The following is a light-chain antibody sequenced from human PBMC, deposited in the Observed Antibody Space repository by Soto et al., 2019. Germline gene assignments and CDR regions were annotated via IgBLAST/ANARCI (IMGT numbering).Light chain of an antibody. Sequence: EIVMTQSPATLSVSPGERATLSCRAGQSVSSNLAWYQQKPGQAPRLLIYGASTRATGIPARFSGSGSGTEFTLTISSLQSEDFAVYYCQQYNNWPGGTFGQGTKVEIK. CDR3: QQYNNWPGGT. V-gene: IGKV3-15*01. J-gene: IGKJ1*01. CDR1: QSVSSN. CDR2: GAS.